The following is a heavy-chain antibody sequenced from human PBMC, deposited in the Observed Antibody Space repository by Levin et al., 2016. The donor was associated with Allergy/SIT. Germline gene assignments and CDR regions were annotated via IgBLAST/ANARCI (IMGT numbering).Heavy chain of an antibody. CDR2: ISSSGNHI. J-gene: IGHJ4*02. V-gene: IGHV3-21*06. CDR3: ARGMSCGGSCYYGLKGDY. Sequence: WIRQPPGKGLEWVSSISSSGNHIYYADSVKGRFTISRDNAKNSLYLQMNSLRDEDTALYYCARGMSCGGSCYYGLKGDYWGQGTLVTVSS. D-gene: IGHD2-15*01.